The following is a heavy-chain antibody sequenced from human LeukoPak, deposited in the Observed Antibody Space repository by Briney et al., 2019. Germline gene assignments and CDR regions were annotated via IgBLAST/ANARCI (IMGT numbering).Heavy chain of an antibody. Sequence: ASVKVSCKASGYTFTIYGISWVRQAPGQGLEWMGWISAYNGNTNYAQKLQGRVTMTTDTSTSTAYMELRSLRSDDTAVYYCARVSGVVTDCSSTSCYYNWFDPWGQGTLVTVSS. CDR1: GYTFTIYG. CDR2: ISAYNGNT. J-gene: IGHJ5*02. V-gene: IGHV1-18*01. D-gene: IGHD2-2*01. CDR3: ARVSGVVTDCSSTSCYYNWFDP.